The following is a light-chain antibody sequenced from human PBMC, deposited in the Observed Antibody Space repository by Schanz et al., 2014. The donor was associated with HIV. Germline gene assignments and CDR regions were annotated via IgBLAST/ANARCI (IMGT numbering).Light chain of an antibody. CDR1: QGIRNV. CDR2: TAS. V-gene: IGKV1-6*01. Sequence: AIQMTQAPSSLSASVGDRGTISCRASQGIRNVLGSYQQKPGEVPKFLIYTASTLQSGVPSRFSASGSGTDFTLTISSLQPEDFATYYCQQLASYPLTFGGGTKVEIK. J-gene: IGKJ4*01. CDR3: QQLASYPLT.